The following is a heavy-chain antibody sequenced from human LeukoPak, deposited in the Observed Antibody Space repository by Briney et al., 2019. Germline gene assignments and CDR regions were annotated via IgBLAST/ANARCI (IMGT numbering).Heavy chain of an antibody. D-gene: IGHD3-22*01. CDR1: GFTFSTYW. CDR3: ATATFYATSGYFPS. J-gene: IGHJ5*02. V-gene: IGHV3-74*01. Sequence: GGSLRLSCAGSGFTFSTYWIHWVRQAPVQGLVWVSGISGDKSHTAYADSVKGRFTISRDNAKNTLHLQMNSLRDEDTAVYYCATATFYATSGYFPSWGQGTLVTVSS. CDR2: ISGDKSHT.